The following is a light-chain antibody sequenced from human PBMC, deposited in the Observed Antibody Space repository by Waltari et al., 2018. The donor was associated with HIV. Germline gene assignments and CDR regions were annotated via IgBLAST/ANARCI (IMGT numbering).Light chain of an antibody. CDR2: KDT. CDR1: ALTKRY. CDR3: QSSDSSGVDFVV. Sequence: DLTQPPSVSVPPGQTATITCPGAALTKRYGYWYQKKSGQAPVLLINKDTERLSGIPERFSGSSSGTSLTLTINEVRAEDEAEYYCQSSDSSGVDFVVFGGGTKLTV. V-gene: IGLV3-25*03. J-gene: IGLJ2*01.